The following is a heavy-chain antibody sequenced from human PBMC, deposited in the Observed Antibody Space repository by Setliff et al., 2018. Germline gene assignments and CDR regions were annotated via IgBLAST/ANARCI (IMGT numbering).Heavy chain of an antibody. D-gene: IGHD3-3*01. V-gene: IGHV4-39*01. CDR3: ARAPQYSNFWYALSWFDP. CDR2: IYYTGTA. CDR1: GDSISSTSYQ. Sequence: SETLSLTCTVSGDSISSTSYQWGWVRQPPGKGLEWIGSIYYTGTAYYNPSLKSRVTISVDTSKNQFSLQVTSLAATDTALYFCARAPQYSNFWYALSWFDPWGQGTLVTVSS. J-gene: IGHJ5*02.